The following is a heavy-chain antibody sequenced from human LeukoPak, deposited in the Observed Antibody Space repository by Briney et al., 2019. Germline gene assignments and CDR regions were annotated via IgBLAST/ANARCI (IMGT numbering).Heavy chain of an antibody. CDR1: GFAVSSNY. CDR2: IYSGGST. V-gene: IGHV3-53*01. CDR3: ARESYNSGIDY. D-gene: IGHD6-19*01. Sequence: PGGSLRLSCAASGFAVSSNYMSWVRQAPGKGLEWVSVIYSGGSTYYADSVKGRFTISRDNSKNTLYLQMNSLRAEDTAVYYSARESYNSGIDYWGQGTLVTVSS. J-gene: IGHJ4*02.